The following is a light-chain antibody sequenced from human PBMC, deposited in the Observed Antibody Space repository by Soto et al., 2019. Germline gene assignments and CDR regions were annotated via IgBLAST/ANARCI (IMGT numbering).Light chain of an antibody. J-gene: IGLJ1*01. V-gene: IGLV2-23*01. Sequence: QSVLKQPASVYGLPGQALTISCTRTSSDVGSYNLVSWYQQHPGKAPKLMIYEGSKRPSGVSNRFSGSKSGNTASLTISGLQAEDEADYYCCSYAGSSTFYVFGTGTKVTVL. CDR2: EGS. CDR1: SSDVGSYNL. CDR3: CSYAGSSTFYV.